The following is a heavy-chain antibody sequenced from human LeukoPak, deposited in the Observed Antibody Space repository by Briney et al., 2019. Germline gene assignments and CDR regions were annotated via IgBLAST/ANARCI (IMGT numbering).Heavy chain of an antibody. V-gene: IGHV3-7*02. CDR2: IKQDVNEI. CDR1: GFTFSNYW. CDR3: ASAIRAHTLFDY. Sequence: LAGGSLRLSCAASGFTFSNYWMTWVRQAPGKGLEWVANIKQDVNEIHYVDSVKGRFTVSRDNAKNSLYLQMNSLRGEDTAVYYCASAIRAHTLFDYWGQGTLVTVSS. D-gene: IGHD3-10*01. J-gene: IGHJ4*02.